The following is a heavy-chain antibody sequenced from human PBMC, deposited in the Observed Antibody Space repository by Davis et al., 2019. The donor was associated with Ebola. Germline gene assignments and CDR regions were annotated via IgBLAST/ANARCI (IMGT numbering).Heavy chain of an antibody. D-gene: IGHD3-10*01. V-gene: IGHV3-7*01. CDR1: GFTFSSYW. CDR2: IKQDGSEK. Sequence: GESLKISCAASGFTFSSYWMSWVRQAPGKGLEWVANIKQDGSEKYYVDSVKGRFTISRDNAKNSLYLQMNSLRDEDTAVYYCARDRDAMDVWGQGTAVTVSS. CDR3: ARDRDAMDV. J-gene: IGHJ6*02.